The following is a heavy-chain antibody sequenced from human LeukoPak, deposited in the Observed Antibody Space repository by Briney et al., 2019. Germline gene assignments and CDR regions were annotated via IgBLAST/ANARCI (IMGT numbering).Heavy chain of an antibody. J-gene: IGHJ5*02. CDR1: GYTFTGYC. Sequence: ASVKVSCKASGYTFTGYCMHWVRQAPGQGLEWMGWINPNSGGTNYAQKFQGRVTMTRDTSISTAYMELSRLRSDDTAVYYCARGIVVVPAGGWFDPWGQGTLVTVSS. CDR3: ARGIVVVPAGGWFDP. V-gene: IGHV1-2*02. CDR2: INPNSGGT. D-gene: IGHD2-2*01.